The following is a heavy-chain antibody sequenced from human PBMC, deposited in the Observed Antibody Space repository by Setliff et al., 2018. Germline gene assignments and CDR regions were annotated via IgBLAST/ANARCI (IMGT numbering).Heavy chain of an antibody. CDR2: IDKSGSTK. CDR3: ARNEA. Sequence: PGGSLRLSCAASGFTFSDYYMSWIRQAPGKGLEWISYIDKSGSTKYYTDSVKGRFTISRDNAKNSVSLQMDSLSVDDTAVYYCARNEAWGQGTMVTVSS. CDR1: GFTFSDYY. J-gene: IGHJ3*01. V-gene: IGHV3-11*01.